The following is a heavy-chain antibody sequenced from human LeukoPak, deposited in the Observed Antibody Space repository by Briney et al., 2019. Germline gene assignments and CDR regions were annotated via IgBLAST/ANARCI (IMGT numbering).Heavy chain of an antibody. CDR3: AKAYGSGTNSCDY. V-gene: IGHV3-23*01. Sequence: GGSLRLSCAASGFTFSSYGMFWVRQAPGEGLEWVSTITGGGRTTYYADSVKGRFSISRDNSKNTLYLQMNSLRAEDTAVYFCAKAYGSGTNSCDYWGQGTLVTVSS. CDR1: GFTFSSYG. CDR2: ITGGGRTT. D-gene: IGHD3-10*01. J-gene: IGHJ4*02.